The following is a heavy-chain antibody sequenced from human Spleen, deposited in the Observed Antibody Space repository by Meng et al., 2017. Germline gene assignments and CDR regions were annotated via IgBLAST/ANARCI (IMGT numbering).Heavy chain of an antibody. CDR2: INHSWST. D-gene: IGHD4-11*01. V-gene: IGHV4-34*01. CDR1: GGSFSSYS. Sequence: QLHLWVAGPFRPSETLSLTLVVSGGSFSSYSWGWIRQPPGKGLEWIGLINHSWSTNYNPSLESRATISVDTSQNNLYLKLSSVTAADSAVYYCARCPTTMSHDFDYWGQGTLVTVSS. J-gene: IGHJ4*02. CDR3: ARCPTTMSHDFDY.